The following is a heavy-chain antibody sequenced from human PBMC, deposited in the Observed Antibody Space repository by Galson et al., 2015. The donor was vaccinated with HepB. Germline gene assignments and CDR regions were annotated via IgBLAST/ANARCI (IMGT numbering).Heavy chain of an antibody. V-gene: IGHV3-21*01. CDR1: GFTFSSYS. D-gene: IGHD6-13*01. CDR2: ISSSSSYI. J-gene: IGHJ4*02. Sequence: SLRLSCAASGFTFSSYSMNWVRQAPGKGLEWISSISSSSSYIYYADSVKGRFTISRDNAKNSLYLQMNSLRAEDTAVYYCARGTSIAAPFDYWGQGTLVTVSS. CDR3: ARGTSIAAPFDY.